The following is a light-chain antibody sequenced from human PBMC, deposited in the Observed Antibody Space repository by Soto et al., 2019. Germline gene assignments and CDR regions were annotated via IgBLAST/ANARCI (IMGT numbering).Light chain of an antibody. Sequence: EIVLTQSPDTLSVSPGERATLSCRASQSVSIDLAWYHQTPCQDPSLLIYGAATRATGVPPTFSGSASGTEFTLTISSLQSEDVAVYYCQQYNNWRPITFGQGTRLEI. CDR2: GAA. J-gene: IGKJ5*01. CDR3: QQYNNWRPIT. V-gene: IGKV3-15*01. CDR1: QSVSID.